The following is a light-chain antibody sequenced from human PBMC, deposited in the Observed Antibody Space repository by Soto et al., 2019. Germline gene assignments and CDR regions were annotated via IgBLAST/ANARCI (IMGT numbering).Light chain of an antibody. CDR2: DAS. J-gene: IGKJ5*01. CDR3: QQRSNWPPDT. CDR1: QSVSSY. V-gene: IGKV3-11*01. Sequence: EIMLTQSPATLSLYPGERATLSCRASQSVSSYVAWYQQKPGQAPRLLIYDASNRATGIPARFSGSGSGTDFTLTISSLEPEDFAVYYCQQRSNWPPDTFGQGTRLEIK.